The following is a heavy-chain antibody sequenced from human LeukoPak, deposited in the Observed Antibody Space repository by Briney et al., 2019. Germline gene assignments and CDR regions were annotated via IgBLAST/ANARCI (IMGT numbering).Heavy chain of an antibody. D-gene: IGHD5-24*01. CDR2: ISYSGTT. J-gene: IGHJ4*02. V-gene: IGHV4-39*07. Sequence: SETLSLTCTVSGASISSSRYYWGWIRQPPGKGLEWIGSISYSGTTYYNPSLKSRVTISVDTSKNQFSLKLSSVTAADTAVYYCAREGWLQQPPFDYWGQGTLVTVSS. CDR3: AREGWLQQPPFDY. CDR1: GASISSSRYY.